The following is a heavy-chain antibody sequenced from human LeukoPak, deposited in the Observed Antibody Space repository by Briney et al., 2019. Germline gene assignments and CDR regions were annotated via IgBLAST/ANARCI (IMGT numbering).Heavy chain of an antibody. D-gene: IGHD3-10*01. V-gene: IGHV3-23*01. Sequence: GGSLRLSCAASGFTFSSYWMHWVRQASGKGLEWVSTISGSGDYTYYADSVKGRFTISRDNSKNTLYLQMNSLRAEDTAIYYCAKVTYGSGTYGAFDSWGQGTLVTVSS. CDR2: ISGSGDYT. CDR3: AKVTYGSGTYGAFDS. J-gene: IGHJ4*02. CDR1: GFTFSSYW.